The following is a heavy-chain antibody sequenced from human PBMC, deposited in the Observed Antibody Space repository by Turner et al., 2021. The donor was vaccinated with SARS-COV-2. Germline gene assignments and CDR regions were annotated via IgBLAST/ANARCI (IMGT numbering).Heavy chain of an antibody. J-gene: IGHJ2*01. V-gene: IGHV3-48*03. D-gene: IGHD3-22*01. CDR2: ISSSGSTI. CDR3: ARDQYYDSSGYYFFRASYFDL. CDR1: GFTFRSYE. Sequence: EVQLVESGGGLVQPGGSLRLSCAASGFTFRSYEMNWVRQAPGKVLEWVSYISSSGSTIYYADSVKGRFTISRDNAKNSLYLQMNSLRAEDTAVYYCARDQYYDSSGYYFFRASYFDLWGRGTLVTVSS.